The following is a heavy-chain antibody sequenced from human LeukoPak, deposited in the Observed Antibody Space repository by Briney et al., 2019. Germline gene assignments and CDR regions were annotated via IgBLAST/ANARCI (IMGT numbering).Heavy chain of an antibody. V-gene: IGHV4-59*08. CDR2: IYVTGT. CDR1: GGSIGTYY. CDR3: ARHIGGGIEDMDV. J-gene: IGHJ6*03. Sequence: SETLSLTCTVSGGSIGTYYWSWVRQSPGTGLGWIGYIYVTGTRYNPYLQSRVTISVDRSRNQFFLKMTSVTAADTAVYYCARHIGGGIEDMDVWGRGTKVTVSS. D-gene: IGHD3-16*02.